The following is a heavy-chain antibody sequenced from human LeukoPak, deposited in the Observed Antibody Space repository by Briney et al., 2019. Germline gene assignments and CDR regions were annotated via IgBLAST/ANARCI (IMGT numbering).Heavy chain of an antibody. D-gene: IGHD6-19*01. CDR2: TYYRSKWYN. CDR3: ARDFGTTGWYTFYY. V-gene: IGHV6-1*01. J-gene: IGHJ4*02. Sequence: SSQTLSLTCVVSGDSLSSKNGAWNWIRQSPSRGLEWLGRTYYRSKWYNHYEESMEGRMTKSQDKSKYKYYLHVNSVNPYELVGNYWARDFGTTGWYTFYYWGQGTLVTVSS. CDR1: GDSLSSKNGA.